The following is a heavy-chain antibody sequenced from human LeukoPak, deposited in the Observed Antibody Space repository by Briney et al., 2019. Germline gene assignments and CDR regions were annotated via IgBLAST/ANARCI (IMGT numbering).Heavy chain of an antibody. D-gene: IGHD3-16*02. CDR2: ISYDGSNK. CDR1: GFTFSSYA. J-gene: IGHJ4*02. Sequence: HPGGSLRLSCAASGFTFSSYAMHWVRQAPGKGLEWVAVISYDGSNKYCADSVKGRFTISRDNSKNTLYLQMNSLRAEDTAVYYCASPYYDYVWGSYRQPLDYWGQGTLVTLSS. CDR3: ASPYYDYVWGSYRQPLDY. V-gene: IGHV3-30-3*01.